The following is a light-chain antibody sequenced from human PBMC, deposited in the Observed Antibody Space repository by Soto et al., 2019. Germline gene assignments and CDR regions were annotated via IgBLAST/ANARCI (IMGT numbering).Light chain of an antibody. CDR3: LEDHDDSWT. CDR2: AAS. Sequence: DIQMTQSPSTLSGSVGDRVTITCRASQSISSWLAWYQQKPGKAPTLLIYAASNLQSGVPSRFRGSRSGTEFTLTVSSLQPEDCATYYCLEDHDDSWTFGQGTKVDNK. J-gene: IGKJ1*01. V-gene: IGKV1-5*01. CDR1: QSISSW.